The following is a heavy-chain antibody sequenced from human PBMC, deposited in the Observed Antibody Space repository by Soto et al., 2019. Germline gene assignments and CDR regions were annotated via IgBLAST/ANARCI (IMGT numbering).Heavy chain of an antibody. CDR2: IIPIFGTA. CDR1: GGTFSSYA. D-gene: IGHD3-22*01. Sequence: GASVKVYCKASGGTFSSYAISWVRQAPGQGLEWMGGIIPIFGTANYAQKFQGRVTITADESTSTAYMELSSLRSEDTAVYYCARSSGYYYYYYGMDVWGQGTTVTVSS. J-gene: IGHJ6*02. CDR3: ARSSGYYYYYYGMDV. V-gene: IGHV1-69*01.